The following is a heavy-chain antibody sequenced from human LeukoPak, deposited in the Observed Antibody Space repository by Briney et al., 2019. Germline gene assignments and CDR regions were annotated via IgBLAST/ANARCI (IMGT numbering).Heavy chain of an antibody. Sequence: SETLSLTCAVYGGSFSGYYWSWIRQPPGKGLEWIGEINHSGSTNYNPSLKSRVTISVDTSKNQFSLKLSSVTAADTAVYYCARKGKYYYDSSGYYLDYRGQGTLVTVSS. D-gene: IGHD3-22*01. V-gene: IGHV4-34*01. J-gene: IGHJ4*02. CDR2: INHSGST. CDR3: ARKGKYYYDSSGYYLDY. CDR1: GGSFSGYY.